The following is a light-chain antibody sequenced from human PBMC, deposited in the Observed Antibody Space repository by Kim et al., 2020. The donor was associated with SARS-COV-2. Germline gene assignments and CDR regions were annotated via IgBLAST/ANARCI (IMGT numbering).Light chain of an antibody. CDR2: GVT. CDR1: SSDLGAYVF. J-gene: IGLJ1*01. CDR3: SAHTNTAALV. V-gene: IGLV2-14*03. Sequence: QSALTQPASMSGSPGQSITISCTGTSSDLGAYVFVSWYQQHSGKAPKLIIYGVTKRPSGISDRFSGSKSGNTASLTISGLQAEDEGDYYCSAHTNTAALVFGGGTKVTV.